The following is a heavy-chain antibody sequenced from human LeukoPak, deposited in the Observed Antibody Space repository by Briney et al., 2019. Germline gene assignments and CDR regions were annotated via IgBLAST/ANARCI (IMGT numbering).Heavy chain of an antibody. J-gene: IGHJ4*02. CDR3: AKQRSEVPVAAANY. V-gene: IGHV3-23*01. Sequence: RGSLRLSCATSGFTFSSYAMSWVRQAPGKGLEWVSGISGSGASTYYEDSVKGRFTISRDNSKNTLYLQMNSLRVEDTAVYYCAKQRSEVPVAAANYWGQGSLVTVSS. D-gene: IGHD2-2*01. CDR1: GFTFSSYA. CDR2: ISGSGAST.